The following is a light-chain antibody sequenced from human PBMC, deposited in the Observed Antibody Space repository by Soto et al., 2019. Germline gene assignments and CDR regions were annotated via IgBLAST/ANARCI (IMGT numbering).Light chain of an antibody. CDR3: QHYGSSLT. CDR1: QSVSSSY. J-gene: IGKJ4*01. V-gene: IGKV3-20*01. Sequence: EIVLTQSPGTLSLSPGERATLSCRASQSVSSSYLAWYQQKPGQAPRLLIYGASSRATGIPDRFSGSGSGTDFTLTISRLEPEDFAVYYCQHYGSSLTFGGGTQVEIK. CDR2: GAS.